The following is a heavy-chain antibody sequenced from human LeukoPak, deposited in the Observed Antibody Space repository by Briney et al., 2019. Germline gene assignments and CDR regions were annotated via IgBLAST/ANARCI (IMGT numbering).Heavy chain of an antibody. CDR3: AKDLRPYDNSGYYFDY. Sequence: PGGSLRLSCAASGFRFSSYGMSWVRQAPGKGLEWVSGISGSGGSKYYADSVKGRFTISRDNSKNTLYLQMNSLRAEDTAVYYCAKDLRPYDNSGYYFDYWGQGTLVTVSS. D-gene: IGHD3-22*01. CDR1: GFRFSSYG. J-gene: IGHJ4*02. V-gene: IGHV3-23*01. CDR2: ISGSGGSK.